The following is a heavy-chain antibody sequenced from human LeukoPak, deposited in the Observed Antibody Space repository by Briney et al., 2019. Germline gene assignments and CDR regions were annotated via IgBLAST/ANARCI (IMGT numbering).Heavy chain of an antibody. CDR3: GRGIVVVSQNFDY. CDR1: GFTFSSYA. J-gene: IGHJ4*02. V-gene: IGHV3-23*01. Sequence: PGGSLRLSCAASGFTFSSYAMSWVRQAPGKGLEWVSTISGSGGNTYYGDSVKGRFTISRDNSNNTLYLQMNSLRAEDTAVYFCGRGIVVVSQNFDYWGQGTLVTVSS. D-gene: IGHD3-22*01. CDR2: ISGSGGNT.